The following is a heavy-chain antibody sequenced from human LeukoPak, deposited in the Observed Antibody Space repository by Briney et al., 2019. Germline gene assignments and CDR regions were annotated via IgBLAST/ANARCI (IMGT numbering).Heavy chain of an antibody. Sequence: SETLSLTCAVYGGSFSGYYWSWIRQPPGKGLEWIGEINHSGSTNYNPSLKSRVTISVDTSKNQFSLKLSSVTAADTAVYYCARRATIPARRGAFDIWGQGTMVTVSS. CDR1: GGSFSGYY. CDR3: ARRATIPARRGAFDI. J-gene: IGHJ3*02. D-gene: IGHD5-12*01. CDR2: INHSGST. V-gene: IGHV4-34*01.